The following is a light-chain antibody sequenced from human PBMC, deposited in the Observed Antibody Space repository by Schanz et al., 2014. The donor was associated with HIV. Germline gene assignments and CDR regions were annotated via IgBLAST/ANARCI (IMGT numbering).Light chain of an antibody. CDR3: AAWDDSLNGVV. J-gene: IGLJ2*01. V-gene: IGLV1-40*01. CDR2: GNT. Sequence: QSVLTQPPSVSGAPGQRVTISCTGSRSNIGAGYDVHWYQQLPGTAPKLLIYGNTNRPSGVPDRFSGSKSGTSASLAISGLQSEDEADYYCAAWDDSLNGVVFGGGTKLT. CDR1: RSNIGAGYD.